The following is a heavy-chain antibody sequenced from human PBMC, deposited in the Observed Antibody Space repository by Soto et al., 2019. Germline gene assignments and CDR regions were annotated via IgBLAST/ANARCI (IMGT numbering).Heavy chain of an antibody. D-gene: IGHD5-12*01. Sequence: GSSLKLSFKVSGCTFFTYDISWVREAPGQVLEWMGWVSTYSGDAKYAQKFQCRVTMTTDTSTTTAYLELRSLRSDDTAVYYCAGHHGPTKSQNWFDAWGQGTLVSLSS. CDR2: VSTYSGDA. V-gene: IGHV1-18*01. CDR1: GCTFFTYD. CDR3: AGHHGPTKSQNWFDA. J-gene: IGHJ5*02.